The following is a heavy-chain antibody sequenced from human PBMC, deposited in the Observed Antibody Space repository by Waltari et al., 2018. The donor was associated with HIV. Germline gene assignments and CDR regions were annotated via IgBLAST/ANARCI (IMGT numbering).Heavy chain of an antibody. V-gene: IGHV4-39*01. J-gene: IGHJ4*02. Sequence: QLHLQESGPGLVKPSETLSLTCTVSGGSISSGDYFWGWIRQPPGKGLEWIGSFSYSGSSYYSPSLKSRVTTSVDTSKNELSLKLSSVTAADTAVYYCARILLWPSRYFGSWGQGTLVTVSS. CDR2: FSYSGSS. CDR3: ARILLWPSRYFGS. CDR1: GGSISSGDYF. D-gene: IGHD4-17*01.